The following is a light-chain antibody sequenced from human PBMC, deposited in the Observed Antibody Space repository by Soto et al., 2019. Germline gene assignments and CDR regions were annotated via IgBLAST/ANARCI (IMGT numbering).Light chain of an antibody. CDR1: SSNIGAGYD. CDR2: GNS. V-gene: IGLV1-40*01. Sequence: QSVLTQPPSVSGAPGQRVTISCTGSSSNIGAGYDVHWYQQLPGTAPKLLIYGNSNRPSGVPDRCAGYKAGNSASLAITGLQAEDEADYYCQSYDSSLSALVVFGGGTKVTVL. J-gene: IGLJ2*01. CDR3: QSYDSSLSALVV.